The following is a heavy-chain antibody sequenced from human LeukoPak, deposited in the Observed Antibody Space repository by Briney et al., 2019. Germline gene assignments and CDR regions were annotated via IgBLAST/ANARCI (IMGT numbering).Heavy chain of an antibody. CDR2: TYSRSKWYN. V-gene: IGHV6-1*01. CDR1: GDSVSSNSAA. J-gene: IGHJ4*02. D-gene: IGHD2-15*01. Sequence: SQTLSLTCVISGDSVSSNSAAWNLIRQSPSRGLEWLGRTYSRSKWYNDYAVSVQGRVTINPDTSKNQFSLQLNSVTPEDTAVYYCAREYSTSFDYWGQGILVTVSS. CDR3: AREYSTSFDY.